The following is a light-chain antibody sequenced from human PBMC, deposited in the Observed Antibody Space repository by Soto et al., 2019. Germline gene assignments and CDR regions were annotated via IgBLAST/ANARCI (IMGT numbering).Light chain of an antibody. V-gene: IGLV2-14*01. Sequence: ALTQPASVSGSPGQSITISCTGTSSDVGGYNHVSWYQQHPGKAPKLIIYEVRNRPSGVSNRLSGSKSGNTASLTISGLQADDEADYYCCSYTSSSIRVFGGGTKLTVL. J-gene: IGLJ3*02. CDR1: SSDVGGYNH. CDR3: CSYTSSSIRV. CDR2: EVR.